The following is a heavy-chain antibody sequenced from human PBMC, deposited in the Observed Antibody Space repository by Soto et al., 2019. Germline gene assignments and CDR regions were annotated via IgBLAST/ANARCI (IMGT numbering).Heavy chain of an antibody. CDR3: ARDYYKYYDSSGYYRSPAY. J-gene: IGHJ4*02. Sequence: LRLSCPDSGFTLSSYAPHWVRRAPGKGMEWVALISYDGSDKDYADSVKGRFTISRDNSRNTLFLQMNSLRAEDTAVYYCARDYYKYYDSSGYYRSPAYWGQGTLVTVSS. CDR2: ISYDGSDK. D-gene: IGHD3-22*01. CDR1: GFTLSSYA. V-gene: IGHV3-30-3*01.